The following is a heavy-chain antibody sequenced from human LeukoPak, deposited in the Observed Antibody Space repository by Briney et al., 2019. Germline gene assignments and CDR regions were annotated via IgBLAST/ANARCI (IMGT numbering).Heavy chain of an antibody. Sequence: SETLSLTCTVCGASISGSGYYWGWIRQPPGKGLEWIGSIYHGGSTYYNPSLRSRVIVSVDTSKNHFSLKMSSVTAADTAVYYCARDLASCAGDCYSDGFDYWGQGALVTVSS. V-gene: IGHV4-39*07. CDR1: GASISGSGYY. CDR3: ARDLASCAGDCYSDGFDY. CDR2: IYHGGST. D-gene: IGHD2-21*02. J-gene: IGHJ4*02.